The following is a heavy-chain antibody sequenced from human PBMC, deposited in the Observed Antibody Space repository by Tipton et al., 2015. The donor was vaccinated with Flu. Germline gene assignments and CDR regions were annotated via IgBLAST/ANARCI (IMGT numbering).Heavy chain of an antibody. CDR1: GDSIGGAYY. CDR3: ARDRWEYASGFDS. CDR2: SHHTGST. V-gene: IGHV4-38-2*02. D-gene: IGHD1-26*01. J-gene: IGHJ4*02. Sequence: TLSLTCSVSGDSIGGAYYWGWIRQPPGKGLEWIGNSHHTGSTYRNPSLKSRVTISLDTSKNQFSLRLTSMTAADTAVYYCARDRWEYASGFDSWGQGSLVTVSP.